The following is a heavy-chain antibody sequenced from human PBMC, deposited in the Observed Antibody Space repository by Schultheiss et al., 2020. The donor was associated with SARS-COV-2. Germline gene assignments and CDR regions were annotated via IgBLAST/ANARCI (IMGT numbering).Heavy chain of an antibody. Sequence: SETLSLTCTVSGGSISSTTYYWSWIRQPPGKGLEWIGSIYYSGSTSYNSSLKSRLTISVDTSKNQFSLDLNSVTAADTAVYFCASRRRYSYGTALDYWGQGTQVTVSS. CDR3: ASRRRYSYGTALDY. CDR2: IYYSGST. V-gene: IGHV4-39*07. J-gene: IGHJ4*02. CDR1: GGSISSTTYY. D-gene: IGHD5-18*01.